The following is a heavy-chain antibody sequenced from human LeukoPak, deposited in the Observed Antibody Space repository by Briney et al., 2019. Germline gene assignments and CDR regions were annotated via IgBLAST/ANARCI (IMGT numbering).Heavy chain of an antibody. CDR2: ISFDGRAK. J-gene: IGHJ6*02. CDR3: ARDRRQNYYSYYGMDF. CDR1: GFSFSNFG. V-gene: IGHV3-30*03. D-gene: IGHD6-25*01. Sequence: GGSLRLSCAASGFSFSNFGMHWARQAPGKGLEWVAVISFDGRAKYFADSVKGRFTISRDNSKNTVSLQMNSVGAEDTAVYYCARDRRQNYYSYYGMDFWGQGTTVTVSS.